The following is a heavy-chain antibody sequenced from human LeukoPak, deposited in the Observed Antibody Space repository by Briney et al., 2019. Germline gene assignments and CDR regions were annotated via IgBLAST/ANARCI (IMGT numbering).Heavy chain of an antibody. CDR1: GFTVSSNY. D-gene: IGHD1-14*01. V-gene: IGHV3-53*01. CDR3: ARDRYLASAYYFDY. J-gene: IGHJ4*02. Sequence: GGSLRLSCAASGFTVSSNYMSWVRQAPGKGLEWVSVIYSGGSTYYADSVKGRFTISRDNSKNTLYLQMNSLRAEDTAVYYCARDRYLASAYYFDYWGQGTLVTVSS. CDR2: IYSGGST.